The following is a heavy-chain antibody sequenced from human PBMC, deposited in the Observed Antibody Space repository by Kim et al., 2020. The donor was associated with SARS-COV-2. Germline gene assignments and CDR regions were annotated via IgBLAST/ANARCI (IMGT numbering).Heavy chain of an antibody. J-gene: IGHJ5*02. D-gene: IGHD6-19*01. Sequence: ADSVEGRFTISRDKPMNTLYLKMNSLRVEDTAAYYCARDRAVTGTGPFDPWGQGTLVTVSS. CDR3: ARDRAVTGTGPFDP. V-gene: IGHV3-66*01.